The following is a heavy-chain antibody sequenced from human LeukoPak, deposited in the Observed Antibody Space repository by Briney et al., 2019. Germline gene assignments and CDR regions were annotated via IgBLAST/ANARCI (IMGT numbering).Heavy chain of an antibody. CDR3: ARHPSYTSGWPLDY. J-gene: IGHJ4*02. Sequence: GESLNISCKGSGYIVTNNWIGWVRQMPGRGLEWMGIIYPDDSDTRYSPSFQGQVTISADKSINTAYLQWSSLKASDTAMYYCARHPSYTSGWPLDYWGQGTLVTVSS. CDR2: IYPDDSDT. D-gene: IGHD6-19*01. V-gene: IGHV5-51*01. CDR1: GYIVTNNW.